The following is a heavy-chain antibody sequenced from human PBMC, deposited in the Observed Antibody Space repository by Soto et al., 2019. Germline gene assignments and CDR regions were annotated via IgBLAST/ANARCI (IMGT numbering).Heavy chain of an antibody. CDR2: INPNGGST. D-gene: IGHD6-13*01. Sequence: ASVTVSCKASGYSFTIYGSIWVRPAPGQGLEWIGRINPNGGSTNYAQKLRGRVTMTRDTSTSTVYMDLSSLRSDDTAVYYCARDLAAADYWGQGTLVTVSS. J-gene: IGHJ4*02. CDR1: GYSFTIYG. CDR3: ARDLAAADY. V-gene: IGHV1-18*01.